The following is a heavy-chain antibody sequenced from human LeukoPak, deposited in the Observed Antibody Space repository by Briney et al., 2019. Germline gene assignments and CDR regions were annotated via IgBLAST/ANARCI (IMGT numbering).Heavy chain of an antibody. CDR2: MKRDGSEI. CDR1: GFTFSTYW. CDR3: ARVYDY. Sequence: GGSLRLSCSASGFTFSTYWMSWVRQAPGKGLEWVANMKRDGSEIYYVDSVKGRFTISRDNAKNSLFLQMNSLRAEDTAVYYCARVYDYWGQGTLVTVSS. V-gene: IGHV3-7*01. D-gene: IGHD2-8*01. J-gene: IGHJ4*02.